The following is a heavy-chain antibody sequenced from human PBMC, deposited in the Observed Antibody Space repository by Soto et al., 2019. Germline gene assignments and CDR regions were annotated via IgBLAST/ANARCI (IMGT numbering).Heavy chain of an antibody. Sequence: PSETLSLTCTGCGGSISGYFCNWIRQPPWKGLEWIGYMSYTGNTNYNPSLTSRVSISVDTSKSQFSLNLNSVTAADTAVYYCARAETTIVPLAQWGQRTLVTVCS. CDR3: ARAETTIVPLAQ. J-gene: IGHJ4*02. V-gene: IGHV4-59*01. D-gene: IGHD1-1*01. CDR1: GGSISGYF. CDR2: MSYTGNT.